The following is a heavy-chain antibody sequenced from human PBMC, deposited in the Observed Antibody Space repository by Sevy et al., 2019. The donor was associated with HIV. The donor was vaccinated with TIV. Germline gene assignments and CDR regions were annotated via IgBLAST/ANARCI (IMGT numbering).Heavy chain of an antibody. CDR1: GYTFTSYG. CDR3: ARDGQVYSSSSGGYYYYGTDV. J-gene: IGHJ6*01. Sequence: ASVKVSCKDSGYTFTSYGISWVRQAPGQGLEWMGWISAYNGKTNFAQKLQDKFTMTTDTSTSTAYMELRSLRSDDTAVYYCARDGQVYSSSSGGYYYYGTDVWGQGTTVTVSS. V-gene: IGHV1-18*04. CDR2: ISAYNGKT. D-gene: IGHD6-6*01.